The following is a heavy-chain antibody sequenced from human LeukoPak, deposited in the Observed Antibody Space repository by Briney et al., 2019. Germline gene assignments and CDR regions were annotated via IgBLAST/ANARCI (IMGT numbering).Heavy chain of an antibody. J-gene: IGHJ5*02. CDR1: GYTFTSYY. Sequence: ASVKVSCKASGYTFTSYYMHWVRQAPGQGLEWMGIINPSGGSTSYAQKFQGRVTMTRDMSTSTVYMELSSLRSEDTAVYYCARDWDTMVREVIIPSRFDPWGQGTLVTVSS. V-gene: IGHV1-46*01. CDR3: ARDWDTMVREVIIPSRFDP. CDR2: INPSGGST. D-gene: IGHD3-10*01.